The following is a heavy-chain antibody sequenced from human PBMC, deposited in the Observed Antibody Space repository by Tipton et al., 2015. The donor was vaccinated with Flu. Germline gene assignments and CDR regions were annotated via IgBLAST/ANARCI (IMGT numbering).Heavy chain of an antibody. Sequence: TLSLTCAVSGYSISSGYYWGWIRQPPGKGLEWIGSIYHSGSTYYNPSLKSRVTISVDTSKNQFSLKLSSVTAADTAVYYCARCVPNYYDSSGYFPNLNYYMDVWGKGTTVTVSS. D-gene: IGHD3-22*01. CDR1: GYSISSGYY. CDR2: IYHSGST. V-gene: IGHV4-38-2*01. CDR3: ARCVPNYYDSSGYFPNLNYYMDV. J-gene: IGHJ6*03.